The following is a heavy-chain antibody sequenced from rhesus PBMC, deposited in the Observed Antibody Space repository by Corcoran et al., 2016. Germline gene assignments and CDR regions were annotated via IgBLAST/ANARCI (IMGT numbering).Heavy chain of an antibody. J-gene: IGHJ4*01. V-gene: IGHV1-1*01. CDR3: TRRCGDSGCSFDY. CDR1: GYGFTSYY. Sequence: QVQLVQSGTDIKQPGASVKLSCKASGYGFTSYYIHWLRQAPGQGLEWIGLISPYNCNKGYAHNFQGRVTITTDTSTSTGYMELSSLRSEDTAVYYCTRRCGDSGCSFDYWGQGVLVTVSS. D-gene: IGHD2-33*01. CDR2: ISPYNCNK.